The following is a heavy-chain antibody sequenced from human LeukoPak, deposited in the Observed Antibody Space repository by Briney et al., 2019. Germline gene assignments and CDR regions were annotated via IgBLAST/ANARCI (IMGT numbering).Heavy chain of an antibody. J-gene: IGHJ4*02. CDR2: ISSSGSTI. CDR3: ARDGAAADFDY. D-gene: IGHD6-13*01. Sequence: GGSLRLSCAASGFTFSSYEMNWVRQAPGKGLEWVSYISSSGSTIYYADSVEGRFTISRDNAKNSLYLQMNSLRAEDTAVYYCARDGAAADFDYWGQGTLVTVSS. V-gene: IGHV3-48*03. CDR1: GFTFSSYE.